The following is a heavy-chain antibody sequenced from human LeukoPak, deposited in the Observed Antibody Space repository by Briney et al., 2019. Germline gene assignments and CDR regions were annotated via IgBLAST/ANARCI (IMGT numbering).Heavy chain of an antibody. CDR1: GYTFTSYG. CDR2: ISAYNGNT. CDR3: ARDPSGAYDSSGYSDY. V-gene: IGHV1-18*01. D-gene: IGHD3-22*01. J-gene: IGHJ4*02. Sequence: WASVKVSCKASGYTFTSYGISWVRQAPGQGLEWMGWISAYNGNTNYAQKLQGRVTMTTDTSTSTAYMELRSLRSDDTAVYYCARDPSGAYDSSGYSDYWGQGTLVTVSS.